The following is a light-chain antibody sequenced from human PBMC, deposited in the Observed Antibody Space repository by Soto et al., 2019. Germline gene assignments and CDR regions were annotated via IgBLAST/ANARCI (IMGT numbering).Light chain of an antibody. CDR3: QQYYSAPLT. CDR2: WAS. CDR1: QSLLDSSTNNNY. Sequence: EIVMTQSPDSLAVSLGERATINCKSSQSLLDSSTNNNYLAWYQQKPGQPPKLFIYWASTRKSGVPDRSSGSGSGTDFTLTSSSLQAEDVAVYYCQQYYSAPLTFGPGTNVHIK. V-gene: IGKV4-1*01. J-gene: IGKJ3*01.